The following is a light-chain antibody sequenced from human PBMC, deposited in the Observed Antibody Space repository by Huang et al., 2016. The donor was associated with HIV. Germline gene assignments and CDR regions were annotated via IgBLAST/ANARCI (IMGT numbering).Light chain of an antibody. V-gene: IGKV3-11*01. CDR3: QQRSNWPPVFT. Sequence: EIVLTQSPATLSLSPGERATLSCRASQSVSSYLAWYQQNPGQAPRLLIYDASSRATGIPARFGASGSGTDFTLTISSLEPEDFAVYYCQQRSNWPPVFTFGPGTKVDIK. CDR2: DAS. CDR1: QSVSSY. J-gene: IGKJ3*01.